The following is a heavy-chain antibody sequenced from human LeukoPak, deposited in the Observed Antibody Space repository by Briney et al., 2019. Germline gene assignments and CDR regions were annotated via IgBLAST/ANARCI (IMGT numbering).Heavy chain of an antibody. CDR2: IDPNSGAT. D-gene: IGHD1-26*01. V-gene: IGHV1-2*02. Sequence: GASVKVSCKASGYTLTDNHLYWVRQAPGQGLEWMGWIDPNSGATNFAQNFQGRLTMTTDTSINTAYMELSRLTSDDTTVYYCARELGINAFDVWGQGTLVTVSS. J-gene: IGHJ3*01. CDR3: ARELGINAFDV. CDR1: GYTLTDNH.